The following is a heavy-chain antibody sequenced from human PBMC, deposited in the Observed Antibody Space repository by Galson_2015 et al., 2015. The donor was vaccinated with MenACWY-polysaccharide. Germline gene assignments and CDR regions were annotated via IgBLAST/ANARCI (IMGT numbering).Heavy chain of an antibody. D-gene: IGHD6-19*01. V-gene: IGHV3-23*01. J-gene: IGHJ4*02. Sequence: LRLSCAASGFTFSSYAMSWVRQAPGEGLEWVSTVSGSGSSTYYADSVKGRFTISRDNSKNTLYLQMGSLRAEDTAVYYCAKVAVAGPMSFFDYWGQGTLVTVSS. CDR2: VSGSGSST. CDR3: AKVAVAGPMSFFDY. CDR1: GFTFSSYA.